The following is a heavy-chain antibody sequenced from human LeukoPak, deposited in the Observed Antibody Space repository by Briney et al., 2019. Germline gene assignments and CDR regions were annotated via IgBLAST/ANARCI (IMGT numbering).Heavy chain of an antibody. J-gene: IGHJ6*03. CDR3: ASLGELPATPDDYYYYYMDV. CDR1: GGTFSSYA. D-gene: IGHD3-16*01. CDR2: IIPIFGTA. V-gene: IGHV1-69*05. Sequence: SVKVSCKASGGTFSSYAISWVRQAPGQGLEWMGGIIPIFGTANYAQKFQGRVTITTDESTSTAYMELSSLRSEDTAVYYCASLGELPATPDDYYYYYMDVWGKGTTVTVSS.